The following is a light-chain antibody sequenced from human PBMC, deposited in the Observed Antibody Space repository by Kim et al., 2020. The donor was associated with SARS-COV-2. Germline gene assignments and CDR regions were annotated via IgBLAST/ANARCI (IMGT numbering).Light chain of an antibody. Sequence: SVGDRVTVTCRASQSISSWLAWYQQKPGKVPKLLIYKAASLESGVPSRCSGSGSGTEFTLTISSLQPDDFATYYCQQYNTYSRTFGGGTKVDIK. J-gene: IGKJ4*01. CDR1: QSISSW. CDR2: KAA. CDR3: QQYNTYSRT. V-gene: IGKV1-5*03.